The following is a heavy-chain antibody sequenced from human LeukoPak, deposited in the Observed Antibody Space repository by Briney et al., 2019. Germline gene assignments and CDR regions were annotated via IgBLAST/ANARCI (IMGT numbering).Heavy chain of an antibody. V-gene: IGHV4-59*01. J-gene: IGHJ4*02. D-gene: IGHD4-23*01. CDR1: GGSINNYY. Sequence: SETLSLTCTVSGGSINNYYWSWIRQPPGKGLEWIGYIYYRGSTNYNPSLKSRVTFSVDTSKNQFSLKLNSVTAADTAVYYCARGGDYGGLRYFDYWGQGTLVTVSS. CDR2: IYYRGST. CDR3: ARGGDYGGLRYFDY.